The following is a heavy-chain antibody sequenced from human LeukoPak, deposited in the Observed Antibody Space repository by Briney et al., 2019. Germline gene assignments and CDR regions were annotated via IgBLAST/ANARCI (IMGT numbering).Heavy chain of an antibody. CDR1: GFTFSNYA. CDR2: IGGRETST. V-gene: IGHV3-23*01. Sequence: GESLRLSCAASGFTFSNYAMSWVRQAPGKGLEWVSAIGGRETSTYYADSVKGRFTISRDNSKNTLYLQMNSLRAEDTAVYYSAKVHGGVASFDTYFDYLVQGTLV. J-gene: IGHJ4*02. D-gene: IGHD5-12*01. CDR3: AKVHGGVASFDTYFDY.